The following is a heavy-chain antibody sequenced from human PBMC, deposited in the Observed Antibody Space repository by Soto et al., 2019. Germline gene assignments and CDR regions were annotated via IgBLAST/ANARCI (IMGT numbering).Heavy chain of an antibody. CDR2: IYYSGST. V-gene: IGHV4-59*01. CDR1: GGLISYYY. CDR3: ARESLGYSYGTYFDY. J-gene: IGHJ4*02. Sequence: SETLSLTCTVSGGLISYYYWSWIRQAPGKGLEWIGYIYYSGSTNYSPSLKSRVTISLDTSENQFSLNLNSVTAADTAVYYCARESLGYSYGTYFDYWGQGILVTVSS. D-gene: IGHD5-18*01.